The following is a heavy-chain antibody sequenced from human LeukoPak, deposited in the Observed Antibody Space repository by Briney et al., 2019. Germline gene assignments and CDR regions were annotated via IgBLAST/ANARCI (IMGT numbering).Heavy chain of an antibody. J-gene: IGHJ4*02. D-gene: IGHD3-10*01. CDR3: ATYGGVRGLSFDY. V-gene: IGHV4-31*03. Sequence: SETLSLTCTVSGASTSSNDQYWSWLRQHPGKGLEWIGYTHHTGNTYYNPSLKSRLTISVDTSRNQFYLKLSSVTAADTAVYYCATYGGVRGLSFDYWGQGTLVTVSS. CDR2: THHTGNT. CDR1: GASTSSNDQY.